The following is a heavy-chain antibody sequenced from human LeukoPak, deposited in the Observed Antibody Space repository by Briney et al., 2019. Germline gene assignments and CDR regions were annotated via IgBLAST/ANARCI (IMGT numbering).Heavy chain of an antibody. V-gene: IGHV3-20*04. CDR3: AGGDRSGWYFDY. J-gene: IGHJ4*02. CDR1: GLTFDDHG. D-gene: IGHD6-19*01. Sequence: PGGSLRLSCAASGLTFDDHGMSGFRQVPGKGLEWVSGINWNGGSTGYADSVKGRFTISRDNAKNSLYLQMNSLRAEDTALYYCAGGDRSGWYFDYWGQGTLVTVSS. CDR2: INWNGGST.